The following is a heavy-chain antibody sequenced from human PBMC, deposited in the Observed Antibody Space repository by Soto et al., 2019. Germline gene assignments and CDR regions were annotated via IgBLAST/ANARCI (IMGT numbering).Heavy chain of an antibody. Sequence: GGSLRLSCAASGFTFSNAWINWVRQAPGKGLEWVGRIKSKTDGGTTDFAAPVKGRFAISRDDSKNMVYLQMNSLKAEDTAVYYCATHSNIRVIGVCFDYWGQGTLVTVSS. J-gene: IGHJ4*02. D-gene: IGHD3-22*01. V-gene: IGHV3-15*07. CDR3: ATHSNIRVIGVCFDY. CDR1: GFTFSNAW. CDR2: IKSKTDGGTT.